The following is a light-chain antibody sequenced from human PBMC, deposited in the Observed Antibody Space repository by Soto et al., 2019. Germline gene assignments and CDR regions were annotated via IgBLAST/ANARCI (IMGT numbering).Light chain of an antibody. CDR1: QSISSW. V-gene: IGKV1-5*03. Sequence: DIQMTQSPSTLSASVGDRVTITCRASQSISSWLAWYQQKPGKAPKLLIYKESSLESGVPSRFSGSASGTEFALTISSLQPDDFAIYYCQQYKSFSLTFGGGTKVEIK. J-gene: IGKJ4*01. CDR2: KES. CDR3: QQYKSFSLT.